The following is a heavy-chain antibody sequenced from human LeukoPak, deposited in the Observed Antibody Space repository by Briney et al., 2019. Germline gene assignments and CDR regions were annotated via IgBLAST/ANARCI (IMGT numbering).Heavy chain of an antibody. CDR3: STVMLDYYYYMDV. V-gene: IGHV4-59*12. Sequence: SETLSLTCTVSGGSISSYYWSWIRQPPGKGLEWIGYIYYSGSTNYNPSLKSRVTISVDTSKNQFSLKLSSVPDARTVGIFCSTVMLDYYYYMDVWGKGTTVTVSS. CDR2: IYYSGST. J-gene: IGHJ6*03. CDR1: GGSISSYY. D-gene: IGHD2-8*01.